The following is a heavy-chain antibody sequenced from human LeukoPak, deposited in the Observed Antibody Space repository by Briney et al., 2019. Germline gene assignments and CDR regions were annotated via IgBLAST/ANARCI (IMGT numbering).Heavy chain of an antibody. Sequence: GGSLLLSCAASGFTFGSYAMHRVRPAPGKGQEWVAIISYAGSNKYYADSVKGRFTISRDNSKNTLYLQMNSLRAEDTAVYYCARSGGGDWGQGTLVTVSS. V-gene: IGHV3-30-3*01. CDR1: GFTFGSYA. CDR2: ISYAGSNK. D-gene: IGHD3-10*01. J-gene: IGHJ4*02. CDR3: ARSGGGD.